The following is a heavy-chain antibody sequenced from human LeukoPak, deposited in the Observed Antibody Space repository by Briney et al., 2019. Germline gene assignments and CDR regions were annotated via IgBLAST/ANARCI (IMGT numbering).Heavy chain of an antibody. CDR2: IYYSGST. J-gene: IGHJ6*02. V-gene: IGHV4-30-4*01. CDR1: GGSISSGDYY. CDR3: ANLGVPAARGMDV. Sequence: PSGTLSLTCTVSGGSISSGDYYWSWIRQPPGKGLEWIGYIYYSGSTYYNPSLKSRVTISVDTSKNQFSLKLSSVTAADTAVYYCANLGVPAARGMDVWGQGTTVTVSS. D-gene: IGHD2-2*01.